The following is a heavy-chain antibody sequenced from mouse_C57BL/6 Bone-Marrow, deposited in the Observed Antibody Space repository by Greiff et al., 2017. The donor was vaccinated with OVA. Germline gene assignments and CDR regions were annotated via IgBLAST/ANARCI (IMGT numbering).Heavy chain of an antibody. CDR2: INPYNGGT. D-gene: IGHD1-1*01. Sequence: EVQLQQSGPVLVKPGASVKMSCKASGYTFTDYYMNWVKQSHGKSLEWIGVINPYNGGTSYNQKFKGKATLTVDKSSSTAYMELNSLTSEDSAVYYCARSTTVPFDYWGQGTTLTVSS. CDR1: GYTFTDYY. V-gene: IGHV1-19*01. J-gene: IGHJ2*01. CDR3: ARSTTVPFDY.